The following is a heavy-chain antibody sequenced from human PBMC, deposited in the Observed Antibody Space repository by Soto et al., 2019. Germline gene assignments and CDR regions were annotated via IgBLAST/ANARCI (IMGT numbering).Heavy chain of an antibody. Sequence: QVQLVESGGGLVKPGGSLRLSCAASGFTFSDYYMSWIRQAPGKGLEWVSYISSSGSTIYYADSVKGRFTISRDNAKNSLYLKMNSLRAEDTAVYYCARDSGAGYCSGGSCYYRGGFDYWGQGTLVTVSS. CDR3: ARDSGAGYCSGGSCYYRGGFDY. D-gene: IGHD2-15*01. V-gene: IGHV3-11*01. J-gene: IGHJ4*02. CDR2: ISSSGSTI. CDR1: GFTFSDYY.